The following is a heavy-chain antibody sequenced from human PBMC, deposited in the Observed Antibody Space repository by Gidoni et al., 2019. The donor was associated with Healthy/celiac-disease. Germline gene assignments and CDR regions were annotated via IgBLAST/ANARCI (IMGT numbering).Heavy chain of an antibody. CDR3: ARDWYTAMFLGGYYYGMDV. V-gene: IGHV3-21*01. CDR2: ISSSSSYI. J-gene: IGHJ6*02. D-gene: IGHD5-18*01. CDR1: GFTVSSYT. Sequence: EVQLVESGGGLVKPGGSLRLSCAASGFTVSSYTMNWVRQAPGKGLEWVSSISSSSSYIYYADSVKGRFTISRDNAKNSLYLQMNSLRAEDTAVYYCARDWYTAMFLGGYYYGMDVWGQGTTVTVSS.